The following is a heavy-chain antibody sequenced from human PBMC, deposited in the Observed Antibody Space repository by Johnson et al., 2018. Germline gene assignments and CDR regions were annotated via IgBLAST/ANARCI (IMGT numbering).Heavy chain of an antibody. CDR3: AGDSAVAAPNYYWYMDV. Sequence: QVQLVQSGAEVKKPGASVKVSCKTSGYTFATYAIHWVRQAPGQRLEWMGWINVGNGNTKYSQKFQGRVTITRDTSASTAYMEMSSLRSEDTAVYDCAGDSAVAAPNYYWYMDVWGKGTTVTVSS. CDR1: GYTFATYA. D-gene: IGHD6-19*01. CDR2: INVGNGNT. V-gene: IGHV1-3*01. J-gene: IGHJ6*03.